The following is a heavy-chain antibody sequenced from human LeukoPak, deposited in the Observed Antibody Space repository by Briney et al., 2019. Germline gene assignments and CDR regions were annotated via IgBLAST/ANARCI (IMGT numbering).Heavy chain of an antibody. CDR2: IIPIFGTA. V-gene: IGHV1-69*13. CDR3: ARVHSSSSPGGY. J-gene: IGHJ4*02. D-gene: IGHD6-6*01. Sequence: GASVKVSCKASGYTFTSYGISWVRQAPGQGLEWMGGIIPIFGTANYAQKFQGRVTITADESTSTAYMELSRLRSDDTAVYYCARVHSSSSPGGYWGQGTLVTVSS. CDR1: GYTFTSYG.